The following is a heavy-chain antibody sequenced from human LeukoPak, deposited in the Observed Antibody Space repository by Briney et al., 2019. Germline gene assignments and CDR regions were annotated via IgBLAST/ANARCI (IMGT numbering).Heavy chain of an antibody. V-gene: IGHV3-9*01. J-gene: IGHJ4*02. CDR3: ARNRLLWFGELSTAPDY. CDR1: GFTFDDYA. D-gene: IGHD3-10*01. Sequence: KTGGSLRLSCAASGFTFDDYAMHWVRQAPGKGLEWVSGISWNSGSIGYADSVKGRFTISRDNAKNSLYLQMNSLRAEDTAVYYCARNRLLWFGELSTAPDYWGQGTLVTVSS. CDR2: ISWNSGSI.